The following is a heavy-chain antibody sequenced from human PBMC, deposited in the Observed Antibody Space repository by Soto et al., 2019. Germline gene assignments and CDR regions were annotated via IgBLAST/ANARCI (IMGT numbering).Heavy chain of an antibody. CDR2: IYHSGIT. CDR3: ATLPPRIVVVFTEMPT. J-gene: IGHJ5*02. D-gene: IGHD2-21*01. Sequence: LETLSLTCAVSGGSISSSYWWTWVRQAPGKGLQLIGEIYHSGITNYNPSLRSRVSMSVDKSNNEFSLSLTSVTAADTAVYYCATLPPRIVVVFTEMPTWGQGRLVTVSS. CDR1: GGSISSSYW. V-gene: IGHV4-4*02.